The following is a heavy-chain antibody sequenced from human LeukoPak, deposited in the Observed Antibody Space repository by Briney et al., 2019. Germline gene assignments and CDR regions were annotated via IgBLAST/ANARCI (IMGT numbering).Heavy chain of an antibody. J-gene: IGHJ4*02. D-gene: IGHD5-12*01. CDR3: SQFLTTSGSDSFDY. CDR2: INHRGDT. V-gene: IGHV4-34*01. Sequence: SETPSLTCAVYGASFSGSYWSWIRQPPGKGLEWIGEINHRGDTNSNPSLKTRVAISLDKSENQFSLRLSSVNAADTAMYFCSQFLTTSGSDSFDYWGQGTLVSVSS. CDR1: GASFSGSY.